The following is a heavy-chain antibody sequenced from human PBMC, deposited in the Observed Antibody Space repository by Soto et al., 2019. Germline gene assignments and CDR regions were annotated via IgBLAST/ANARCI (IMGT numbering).Heavy chain of an antibody. D-gene: IGHD4-17*01. CDR1: GFTLSTYS. J-gene: IGHJ4*02. CDR2: LSGGGANT. Sequence: EVQLLESGGGLVQPGGSLRLSCAASGFTLSTYSMAWVRQAPGKGLAWVSGLSGGGANTFYADSVKGRFTISVDNSKNTVYLQMNSLRVEDTAVYYCARWDGYGDAWGQGTLVTVSS. CDR3: ARWDGYGDA. V-gene: IGHV3-23*01.